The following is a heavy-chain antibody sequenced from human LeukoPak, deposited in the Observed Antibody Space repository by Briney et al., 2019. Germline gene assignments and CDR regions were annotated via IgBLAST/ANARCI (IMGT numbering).Heavy chain of an antibody. CDR2: IYSGGST. CDR3: TRVGVGWYYYYYYMDV. CDR1: GFTVSSNY. D-gene: IGHD6-19*01. V-gene: IGHV3-66*01. Sequence: GGSLRLSCAASGFTVSSNYMSWVRQAPGKGLEWVSVIYSGGSTYYADSVKGRFTISRDNSKNTLYLKMNSLRAEDTAVYYCTRVGVGWYYYYYYMDVWGKGTTVTISS. J-gene: IGHJ6*03.